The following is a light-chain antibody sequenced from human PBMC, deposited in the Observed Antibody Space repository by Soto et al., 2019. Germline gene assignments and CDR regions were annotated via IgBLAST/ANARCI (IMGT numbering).Light chain of an antibody. V-gene: IGKV3-11*01. J-gene: IGKJ2*01. CDR3: QQRSNWPPT. CDR1: QSVSSY. Sequence: EIVLTQSPATLSLSPGERATLSCRASQSVSSYLAWYQQKPGQAPRLLIYDASNRATGIPARFSGSGSGTDFPLTISSLEPEDFAFYYGQQRSNWPPTFGQGTKLEIK. CDR2: DAS.